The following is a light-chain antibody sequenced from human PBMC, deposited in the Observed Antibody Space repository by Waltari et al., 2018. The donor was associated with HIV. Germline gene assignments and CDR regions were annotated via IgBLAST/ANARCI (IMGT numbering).Light chain of an antibody. CDR3: QQTDSIPPT. Sequence: DIQMTQSPSSLSASVGDRVTIPCRASQSISNYLNWFQQKPGEAPKLLIYGASSLQSGVPSRFSGSGSGTDFTLTISSLELEDFATYFCQQTDSIPPTFGQGTRLEIK. J-gene: IGKJ5*01. CDR1: QSISNY. V-gene: IGKV1-39*01. CDR2: GAS.